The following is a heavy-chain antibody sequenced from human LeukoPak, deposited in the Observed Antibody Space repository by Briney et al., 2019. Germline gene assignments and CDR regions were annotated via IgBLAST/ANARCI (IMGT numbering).Heavy chain of an antibody. D-gene: IGHD3-10*01. Sequence: GALRLSCVVSGFNFDNFAMHWVRQPLGKGLEWVAVIWYDGSNKYYADSVKGRFTISRDNSKNTLYLQMNSLRAEDTAVYYCARDLLARYYGSGDDAFDIWGQGTMVTVSS. V-gene: IGHV3-33*08. CDR2: IWYDGSNK. J-gene: IGHJ3*02. CDR3: ARDLLARYYGSGDDAFDI. CDR1: GFNFDNFA.